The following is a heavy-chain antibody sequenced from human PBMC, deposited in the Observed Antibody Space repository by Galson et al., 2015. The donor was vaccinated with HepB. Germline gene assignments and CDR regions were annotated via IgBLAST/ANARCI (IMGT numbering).Heavy chain of an antibody. D-gene: IGHD4-17*01. J-gene: IGHJ3*02. V-gene: IGHV3-9*01. CDR2: ISWNSGSI. CDR3: AKALPPMTTVTTGAFDI. CDR1: GFTFDDYA. Sequence: SLRLSCAASGFTFDDYAMHWVRQAPGKGLEWVSGISWNSGSIGYADSVKGRFTISRDNAKNSLYLQMNSLRAGDTALYYCAKALPPMTTVTTGAFDIWGQGTMVTVSS.